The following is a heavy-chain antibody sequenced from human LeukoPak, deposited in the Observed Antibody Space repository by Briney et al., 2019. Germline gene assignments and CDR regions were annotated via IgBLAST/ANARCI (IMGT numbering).Heavy chain of an antibody. Sequence: GGSLRLSCAASGFTFSVYGMHWVRQAPGKGLEWVAVIWDDGGKTYYTHSVKGRFTISRDNSKNTLYLQMNSLRAEDTAVYYCARGWAMVRGVPFDYWGQGTLVTVSS. CDR2: IWDDGGKT. D-gene: IGHD3-10*01. J-gene: IGHJ4*02. V-gene: IGHV3-33*01. CDR1: GFTFSVYG. CDR3: ARGWAMVRGVPFDY.